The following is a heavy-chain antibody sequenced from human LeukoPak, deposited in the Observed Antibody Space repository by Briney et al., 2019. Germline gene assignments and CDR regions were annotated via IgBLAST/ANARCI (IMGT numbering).Heavy chain of an antibody. Sequence: ASVKVSCKASGYTFTRYYMHWVRQAPGQGLEWMGWINPNSGGTNYAQKFQGRVTMTRDTSISTAYMELSRLRSDDTAVYYCARDFCGGSCYWFDPWGQGTLVTVSS. J-gene: IGHJ5*02. CDR1: GYTFTRYY. CDR3: ARDFCGGSCYWFDP. V-gene: IGHV1-2*02. D-gene: IGHD2-15*01. CDR2: INPNSGGT.